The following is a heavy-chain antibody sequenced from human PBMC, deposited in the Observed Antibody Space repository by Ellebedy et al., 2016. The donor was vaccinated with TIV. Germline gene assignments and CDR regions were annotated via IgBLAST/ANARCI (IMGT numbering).Heavy chain of an antibody. J-gene: IGHJ5*02. CDR3: ARLSRVYDSSGYNWFDP. Sequence: AASVKVSCKASGYTFTSYGISWVRQAPGQGLEWMGRIIPILDIANYAQKFQGRVTITADKSTTTAYMELSSLRSEDTAVYFCARLSRVYDSSGYNWFDPWGQGTLVTVSS. CDR1: GYTFTSYG. D-gene: IGHD3-22*01. V-gene: IGHV1-69*04. CDR2: IIPILDIA.